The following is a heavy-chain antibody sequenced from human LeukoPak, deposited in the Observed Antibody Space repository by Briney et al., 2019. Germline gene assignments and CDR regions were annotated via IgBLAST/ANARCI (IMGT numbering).Heavy chain of an antibody. CDR3: ATVNRSLED. CDR2: FNPNSGDT. CDR1: GYIFTAYY. Sequence: SVKVSCTASGYIFTAYYIHWGRQAPGQGLEWMAWFNPNSGDTKTTQTYQGRVTMTRDTSISTAYMELSRLRSDATAAYYCATVNRSLEDWGQGTPVTVSS. J-gene: IGHJ4*02. V-gene: IGHV1-2*02.